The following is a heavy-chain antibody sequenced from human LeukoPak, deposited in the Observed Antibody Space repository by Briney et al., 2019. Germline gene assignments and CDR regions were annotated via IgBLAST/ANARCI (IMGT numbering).Heavy chain of an antibody. CDR1: GGSISSSSYY. V-gene: IGHV4-39*07. J-gene: IGHJ6*04. Sequence: SETLSLTCTVSGGSISSSSYYWGWIRQPPGKGLEWIGSIYYSGSTYYNPSLKSRVTISVDTSKNQFSLKLSSVTPADTAVYYCARDGLLWFGELGQVDYWGKGTTVTISS. CDR2: IYYSGST. D-gene: IGHD3-10*01. CDR3: ARDGLLWFGELGQVDY.